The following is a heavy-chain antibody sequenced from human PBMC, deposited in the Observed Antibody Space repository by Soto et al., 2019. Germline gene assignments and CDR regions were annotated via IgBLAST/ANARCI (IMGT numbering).Heavy chain of an antibody. CDR1: GGSISSGGYS. CDR2: IYHSGST. Sequence: QLQLQESGSGLVKPSQTLSLTCAVSGGSISSGGYSWRWIRQPPGKGLELIGYIYHSGSTYYNPSLQSRVTIVVDRSKHQFSLNLSSVPAADTAVYYCASGEVVALGYWGQGTLVTVSS. J-gene: IGHJ4*02. V-gene: IGHV4-30-2*01. CDR3: ASGEVVALGY. D-gene: IGHD2-15*01.